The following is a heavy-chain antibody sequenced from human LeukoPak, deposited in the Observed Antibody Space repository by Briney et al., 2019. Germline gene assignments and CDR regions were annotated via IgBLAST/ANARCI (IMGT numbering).Heavy chain of an antibody. CDR2: ITHSGGT. CDR3: ARGFCTSTSCWNWFDP. D-gene: IGHD2-2*01. J-gene: IGHJ5*02. CDR1: GGSVSGYY. V-gene: IGHV4-34*01. Sequence: KPSETLSLTCAVFGGSVSGYYWSWIRQSPGKGLEWIGEITHSGGTNYNPSLKSRVTISADTSKNQFSQKLSSVTAADTAVYYCARGFCTSTSCWNWFDPWGQGTLVTVSS.